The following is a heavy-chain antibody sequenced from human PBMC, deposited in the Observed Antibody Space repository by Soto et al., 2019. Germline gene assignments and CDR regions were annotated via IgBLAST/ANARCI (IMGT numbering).Heavy chain of an antibody. J-gene: IGHJ4*02. Sequence: ASVKVSCXASGYTFTSYGISWVRQAPGQGLEWMGWISAYNGNTNYAQKLQGRVTMTTDTSTSTAYMELRSLRSDDTAVYYCARYAWYSSGWYFDYWGQGTLVTVSS. CDR2: ISAYNGNT. CDR1: GYTFTSYG. D-gene: IGHD6-19*01. V-gene: IGHV1-18*01. CDR3: ARYAWYSSGWYFDY.